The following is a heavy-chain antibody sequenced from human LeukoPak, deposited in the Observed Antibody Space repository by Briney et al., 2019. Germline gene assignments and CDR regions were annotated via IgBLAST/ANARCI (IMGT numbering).Heavy chain of an antibody. CDR1: VGTFSSYA. J-gene: IGHJ4*02. CDR2: IIPIVGTA. V-gene: IGHV1-69*05. CDR3: AEEAGDGYNYKGYFDY. D-gene: IGHD5-24*01. Sequence: ASVKVSCKASVGTFSSYAISWVRQAPGQGLEWMGRIIPIVGTANYAQKFQGRVTITTDESTSTAYMELSSLRSEDTAVYYCAEEAGDGYNYKGYFDYWGQGTLVTVSS.